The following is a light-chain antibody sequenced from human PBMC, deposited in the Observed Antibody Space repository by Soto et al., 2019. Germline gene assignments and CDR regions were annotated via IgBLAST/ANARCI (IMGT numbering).Light chain of an antibody. CDR1: QSVLYSSNNKNY. J-gene: IGKJ4*01. CDR3: QQYYSTPLT. Sequence: DIVMTQSPDSLAVSLGERATINCKFSQSVLYSSNNKNYLAWYQQKPGQPPKLLIYWASTRESGVPDRFSGSGTGTEFTRTISSLQAEDVAVYYCQQYYSTPLTFGGGTKVEIK. V-gene: IGKV4-1*01. CDR2: WAS.